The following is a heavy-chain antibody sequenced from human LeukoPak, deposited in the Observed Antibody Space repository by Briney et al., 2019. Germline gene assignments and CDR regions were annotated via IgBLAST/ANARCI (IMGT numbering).Heavy chain of an antibody. Sequence: GGSLRLSCAASAITFSTYAMSWVRQAPGKGLECVSVISGGAGSTYYADSVKGRFTISRDNSKNTLYLQMNSLRAEDTAVYYCARQPKVGRSVEGADYWGQGTLVTVSS. V-gene: IGHV3-23*01. D-gene: IGHD1-1*01. CDR1: AITFSTYA. CDR3: ARQPKVGRSVEGADY. J-gene: IGHJ4*02. CDR2: ISGGAGST.